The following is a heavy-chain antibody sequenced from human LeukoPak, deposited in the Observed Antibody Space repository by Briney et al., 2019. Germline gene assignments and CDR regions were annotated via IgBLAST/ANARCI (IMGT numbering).Heavy chain of an antibody. CDR2: ITPIFGTA. V-gene: IGHV1-69*06. CDR1: GCTFNNYA. Sequence: SVKVSCKASGCTFNNYAINWLRQAPGQGLEWMGGITPIFGTANYVQKFQGRVTITADKSTSTAFMELSSLRSEDTAIYYCARASSDDTAMATPFAYWGQGTLVTVSS. CDR3: ARASSDDTAMATPFAY. D-gene: IGHD5-18*01. J-gene: IGHJ4*02.